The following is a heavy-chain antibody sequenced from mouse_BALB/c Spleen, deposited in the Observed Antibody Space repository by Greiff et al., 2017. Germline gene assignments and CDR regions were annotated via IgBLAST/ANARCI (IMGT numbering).Heavy chain of an antibody. CDR3: ARPYYYGSSSFAY. J-gene: IGHJ3*01. CDR1: GFAFSSYD. CDR2: ISSGGGST. D-gene: IGHD1-1*01. V-gene: IGHV5-12-1*01. Sequence: EVQRVESGGGLVKPGGSLKLSCAASGFAFSSYDMSWVRQTPEKRLEWVAYISSGGGSTYYPDTVKGRFTISRDNAKNTLYLQMSSLKSEDTAMYYCARPYYYGSSSFAYWGQGTLVTVSA.